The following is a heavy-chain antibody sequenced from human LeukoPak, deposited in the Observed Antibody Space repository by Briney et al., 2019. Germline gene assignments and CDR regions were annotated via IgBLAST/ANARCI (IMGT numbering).Heavy chain of an antibody. J-gene: IGHJ4*02. Sequence: PGGSLRLSCAASGFTFSSYGMHWVRQAPGKGLEWVAVILYDGSNKYYADSVKGRFTISRDNSKNTVYLQMNSLRAEDTAVYYCAKEYADSSGYYYGFDYWGQGTLVTVSS. D-gene: IGHD3-22*01. V-gene: IGHV3-30*18. CDR3: AKEYADSSGYYYGFDY. CDR1: GFTFSSYG. CDR2: ILYDGSNK.